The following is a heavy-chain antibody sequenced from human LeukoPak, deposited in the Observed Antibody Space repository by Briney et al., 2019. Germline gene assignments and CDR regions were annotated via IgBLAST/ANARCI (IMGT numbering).Heavy chain of an antibody. D-gene: IGHD4-23*01. CDR3: AKDMRTTGVGWFDP. CDR2: ISWNSGSI. Sequence: GGSLRLSCAASGFTFDDYAMHWVRQAPGKGLEWVSGISWNSGSIGYADSVKGRFTISRDNAKNSLYLQMNSLRAEDTALYYYAKDMRTTGVGWFDPWGQGTLVTVSS. V-gene: IGHV3-9*01. J-gene: IGHJ5*02. CDR1: GFTFDDYA.